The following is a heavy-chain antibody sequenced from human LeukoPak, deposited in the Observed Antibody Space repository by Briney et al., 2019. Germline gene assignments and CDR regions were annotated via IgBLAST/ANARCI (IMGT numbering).Heavy chain of an antibody. CDR1: GVTFSSYS. Sequence: GGSLRLSCAASGVTFSSYSMNWVGQAAGKGREGGSCLSTSSSYIYYADSLKGRFTISRDNAKNSLYLQMHRLRAQDTAVYYCARDGEKYNWNDFPFDYWGQGTLVTVSS. CDR2: LSTSSSYI. J-gene: IGHJ4*02. CDR3: ARDGEKYNWNDFPFDY. V-gene: IGHV3-21*04. D-gene: IGHD1-20*01.